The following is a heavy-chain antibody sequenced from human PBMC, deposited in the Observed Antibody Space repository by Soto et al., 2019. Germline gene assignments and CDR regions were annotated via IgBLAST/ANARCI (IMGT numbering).Heavy chain of an antibody. CDR3: VGSGHSFGGVM. CDR2: MYYSGGS. CDR1: GASMNNYY. D-gene: IGHD3-16*01. J-gene: IGHJ4*02. Sequence: QVQLQEWGPGLVKPSETLSLTCTVSGASMNNYYGSWVRQPPGKGLEWIGYMYYSGGSNSNPSLTGRFSISVDTAQNLISLMLTSVTAADTAVYYCVGSGHSFGGVMWGQGPLVTVSS. V-gene: IGHV4-59*03.